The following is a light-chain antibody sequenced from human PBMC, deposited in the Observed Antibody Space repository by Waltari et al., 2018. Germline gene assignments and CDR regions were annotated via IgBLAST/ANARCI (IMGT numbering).Light chain of an antibody. CDR3: CSYAGSNTWV. CDR1: SSDVGHFHL. J-gene: IGLJ3*02. CDR2: DLN. Sequence: QSALTQPASVSGSPGQSITISCTAASSDVGHFHLVSWYQPFPGEAPKLIIYDLNKRPSGVSHRFSGPTSGNSASLTISGLPAEDEAAYYCCSYAGSNTWVFGGGTKLTVL. V-gene: IGLV2-23*02.